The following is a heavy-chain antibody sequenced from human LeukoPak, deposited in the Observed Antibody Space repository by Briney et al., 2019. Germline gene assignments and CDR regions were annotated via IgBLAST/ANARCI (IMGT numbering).Heavy chain of an antibody. CDR2: INPNSGGT. D-gene: IGHD5-12*01. CDR1: GYSFTGCY. Sequence: ASVKVSCKASGYSFTGCYMHWVRQAPGQGLEWVGWINPNSGGTNYAQKFQGRVTMTRDTSISTACMELSRLRSDDTAVYYCAGRGYSGYDTDYWGQGTLVTVSS. J-gene: IGHJ4*02. V-gene: IGHV1-2*02. CDR3: AGRGYSGYDTDY.